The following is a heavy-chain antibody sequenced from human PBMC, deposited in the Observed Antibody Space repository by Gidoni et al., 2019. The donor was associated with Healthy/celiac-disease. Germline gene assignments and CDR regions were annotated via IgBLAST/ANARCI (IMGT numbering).Heavy chain of an antibody. V-gene: IGHV3-23*01. D-gene: IGHD6-13*01. J-gene: IGHJ3*02. Sequence: EVQLLESGGGLAQPGGSLRLSCSASGFPFSRSPLSRVLRAPGKGLGGVSAISGRGGSTYYADSVKGRFTISRDNSKNTLYLQMNSLRAEDTAVYYCAKDSSSSATLIYPHAHRVGFFDIWGQGTMVTVSS. CDR2: ISGRGGST. CDR3: AKDSSSSATLIYPHAHRVGFFDI. CDR1: GFPFSRSP.